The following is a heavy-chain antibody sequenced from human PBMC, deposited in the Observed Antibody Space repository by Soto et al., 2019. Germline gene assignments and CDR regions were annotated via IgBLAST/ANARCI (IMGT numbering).Heavy chain of an antibody. CDR2: ISAYNGNT. V-gene: IGHV1-18*01. D-gene: IGHD3-22*01. CDR1: GYTFTSYG. J-gene: IGHJ4*02. Sequence: GASVKVSCKASGYTFTSYGISWVRQAPGQGLEWMGWISAYNGNTNYAQKLQGRVTMTTDTSTSTAYMELRSLRSDDTAVYCCARDRVGYDSSGYYHQNIPFDYWGQGTLVTVSS. CDR3: ARDRVGYDSSGYYHQNIPFDY.